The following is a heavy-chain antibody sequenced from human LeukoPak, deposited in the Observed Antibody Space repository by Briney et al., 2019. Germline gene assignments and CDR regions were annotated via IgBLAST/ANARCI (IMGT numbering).Heavy chain of an antibody. CDR2: INPSGGSA. V-gene: IGHV1-46*01. J-gene: IGHJ5*02. Sequence: ASVKVSCKASGYTFTSYYMHWVRQAPGQGLEWMGIINPSGGSASYAQKFQGRVTMTRDTSTSTIYMELSSLRSEDTAVNYCAREYIVVVPAAIRWFDPWGQGTLVTVSS. CDR1: GYTFTSYY. CDR3: AREYIVVVPAAIRWFDP. D-gene: IGHD2-2*01.